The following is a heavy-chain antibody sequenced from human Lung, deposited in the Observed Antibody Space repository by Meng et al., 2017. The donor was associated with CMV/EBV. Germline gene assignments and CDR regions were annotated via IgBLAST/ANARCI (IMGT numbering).Heavy chain of an antibody. CDR1: GYTFTNYD. D-gene: IGHD3-22*01. V-gene: IGHV1-8*01. Sequence: ASXXVSXKASGYTFTNYDINWVRQATGQGLEWMAWMNPNTGPRGYAQNFRGRLTMTRDTSISTAYMELSNLRSEDTAVYYCARFYYDSGYLIDYWAQGTLVTVSS. CDR2: MNPNTGPR. J-gene: IGHJ4*02. CDR3: ARFYYDSGYLIDY.